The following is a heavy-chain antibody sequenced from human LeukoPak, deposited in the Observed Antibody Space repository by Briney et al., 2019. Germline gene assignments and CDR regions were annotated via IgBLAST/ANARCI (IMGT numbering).Heavy chain of an antibody. D-gene: IGHD6-19*01. CDR1: GFTFSSYG. V-gene: IGHV3-53*01. CDR2: IYSGGNT. CDR3: ARVAMAYSSGWYIDY. Sequence: PGRSLRLSCAASGFTFSSYGMHWVRQAPGKGLEWVSVIYSGGNTYYADSVKGRLTISRDNSKNTVYLQINSLRADDTAVYYCARVAMAYSSGWYIDYWGQGTLVTVSS. J-gene: IGHJ4*02.